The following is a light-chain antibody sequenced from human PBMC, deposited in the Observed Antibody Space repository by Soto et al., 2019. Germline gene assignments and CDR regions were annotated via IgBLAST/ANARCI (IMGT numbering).Light chain of an antibody. J-gene: IGKJ5*01. CDR3: QQYGSPIT. CDR1: QSVSSSY. CDR2: GAS. Sequence: ESVLTQSPGTLSLSPGERATLSCRASQSVSSSYLAWYQQKPGQAPRLLIYGASSRDTGIPDRFSGSGSGTDFTLTISRLEPEDFAGYYCQQYGSPITFGQGTRLEIK. V-gene: IGKV3-20*01.